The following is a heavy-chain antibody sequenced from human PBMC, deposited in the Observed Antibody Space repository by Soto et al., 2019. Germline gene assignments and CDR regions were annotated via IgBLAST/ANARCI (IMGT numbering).Heavy chain of an antibody. V-gene: IGHV1-69*13. CDR3: ATAIVVVPDAIRDY. CDR2: IIPIFGTA. Sequence: SVKVSCKASGGTFSSYAISWVRQAPGQGLEWMGGIIPIFGTANYAQKFQGRVTITADESTSTAYMELSSLRSEDTAVYYCATAIVVVPDAIRDYWGQGTMVTVSS. CDR1: GGTFSSYA. D-gene: IGHD2-2*02. J-gene: IGHJ4*02.